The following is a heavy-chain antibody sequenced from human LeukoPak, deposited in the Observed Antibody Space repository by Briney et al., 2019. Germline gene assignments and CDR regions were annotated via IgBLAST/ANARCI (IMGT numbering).Heavy chain of an antibody. J-gene: IGHJ4*02. Sequence: GGSLRLSCAASGFTFSSYAMSWVRQAPGKGLEWVSGISGSGGSTYYADSVKGRIAISRDNSKNTLYLQMNSLRAEDTAVYYCAKGKGDTGGSFDYWGQGTLVTVSS. CDR2: ISGSGGST. CDR1: GFTFSSYA. CDR3: AKGKGDTGGSFDY. V-gene: IGHV3-23*01. D-gene: IGHD3-16*01.